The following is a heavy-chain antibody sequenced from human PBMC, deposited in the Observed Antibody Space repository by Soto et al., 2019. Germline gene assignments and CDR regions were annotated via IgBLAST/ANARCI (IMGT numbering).Heavy chain of an antibody. CDR2: IVVGSGNT. Sequence: GASVKVSCKASGFTFTSSAVQWVRQARGQRLEWIGWIVVGSGNTNYAQKFQERVTITRDMSTSTAYMELSSLRSEDTAVYYCAAVAAPYYYDSSGYYGDAFDIWGQGTIVTVSS. D-gene: IGHD3-22*01. V-gene: IGHV1-58*01. J-gene: IGHJ3*02. CDR3: AAVAAPYYYDSSGYYGDAFDI. CDR1: GFTFTSSA.